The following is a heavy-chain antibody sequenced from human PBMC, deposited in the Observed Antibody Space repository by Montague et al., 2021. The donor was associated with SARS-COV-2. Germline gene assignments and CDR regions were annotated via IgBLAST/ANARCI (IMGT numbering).Heavy chain of an antibody. D-gene: IGHD3-10*01. CDR2: IHHRGDT. CDR1: GDSIISTNW. V-gene: IGHV4-4*02. J-gene: IGHJ4*02. CDR3: LRAGGFDNRPHV. Sequence: SETLSLTCGVSGDSIISTNWRRWVRQPPGKGLEWIGEIHHRGDTNYNPSFKSRATIAVDQSKNQYSLELNVVTAADTALYYCLRAGGFDNRPHVWGQGALVIVSS.